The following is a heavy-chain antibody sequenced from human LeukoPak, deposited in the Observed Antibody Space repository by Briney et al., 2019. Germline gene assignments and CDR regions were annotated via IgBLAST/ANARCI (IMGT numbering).Heavy chain of an antibody. D-gene: IGHD2-15*01. V-gene: IGHV3-21*04. CDR2: ISRSSGDI. CDR3: ARDLEEYCRGGSCSLFDH. Sequence: PGGSLRLSCAASGFTFSNAWMSWVRQAPGKGLEWVSSISRSSGDIYYADSVKGRFTISRDDAKNSLYLQMNSLRVEDTAVYYCARDLEEYCRGGSCSLFDHWGQGTLVTVSS. J-gene: IGHJ4*02. CDR1: GFTFSNAW.